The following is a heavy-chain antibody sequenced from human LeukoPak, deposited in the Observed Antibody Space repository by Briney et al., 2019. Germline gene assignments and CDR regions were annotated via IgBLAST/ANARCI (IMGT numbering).Heavy chain of an antibody. CDR3: ARHGYDFWSGYPIRYYYYYGMDV. CDR2: IYYSGST. Sequence: SETLSLTCTVSGGSISSSSYYWGWIRQPPGKGLEWIGSIYYSGSTYYNPSLKSRVTISVDTSKNQFSLKLCSVTAADTAVYYCARHGYDFWSGYPIRYYYYYGMDVWGQGTTVTVSS. V-gene: IGHV4-39*01. CDR1: GGSISSSSYY. J-gene: IGHJ6*02. D-gene: IGHD3-3*01.